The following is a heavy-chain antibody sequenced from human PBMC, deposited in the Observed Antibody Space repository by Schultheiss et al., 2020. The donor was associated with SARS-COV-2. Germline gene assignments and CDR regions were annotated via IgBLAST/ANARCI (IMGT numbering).Heavy chain of an antibody. Sequence: GGSLRLSCAASGFTFSSYSMNWVRQAPGKGLEWVSSISSSGSTIYYADSVKGRFTISRDNAKNSLYLQMNSLRAEDTAVYYCARDSLGEDVWGQGTTVTVSS. D-gene: IGHD3-16*01. CDR3: ARDSLGEDV. V-gene: IGHV3-48*04. CDR2: ISSSGSTI. J-gene: IGHJ6*02. CDR1: GFTFSSYS.